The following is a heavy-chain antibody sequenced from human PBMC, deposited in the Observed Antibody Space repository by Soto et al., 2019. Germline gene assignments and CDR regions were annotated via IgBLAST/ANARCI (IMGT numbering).Heavy chain of an antibody. D-gene: IGHD3-3*01. J-gene: IGHJ4*02. CDR2: INHSGST. Sequence: QVQLQQWGAGLLKPSEILSLTCAVYGGSFSGYYWSWIRQPPGKGLEWIGEINHSGSTNYNPSLKSRVTISVDTSKNQFSLKLSSVTAADTAVYYCARGVLRFYRSYSGRPYYFDYWGQGTLVTVSS. CDR3: ARGVLRFYRSYSGRPYYFDY. CDR1: GGSFSGYY. V-gene: IGHV4-34*01.